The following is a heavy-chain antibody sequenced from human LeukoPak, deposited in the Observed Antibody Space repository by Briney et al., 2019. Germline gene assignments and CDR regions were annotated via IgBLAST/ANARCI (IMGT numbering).Heavy chain of an antibody. CDR2: INHSGST. Sequence: SETLSLTCAVYGGSFGGYYWSWIRQPPGKGLEWIGEINHSGSTNYNPSLKSRVTMSVDTSKNQFSLKLSSVTAADTAVYYCAREKRITMVRGVINWFDPWGQGTLVTVSS. V-gene: IGHV4-34*01. D-gene: IGHD3-10*01. J-gene: IGHJ5*02. CDR1: GGSFGGYY. CDR3: AREKRITMVRGVINWFDP.